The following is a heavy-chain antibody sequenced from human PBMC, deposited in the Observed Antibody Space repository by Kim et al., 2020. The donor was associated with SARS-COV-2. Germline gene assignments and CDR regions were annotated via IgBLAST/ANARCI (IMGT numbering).Heavy chain of an antibody. J-gene: IGHJ6*02. CDR3: ALRGEMAGSYGMDV. V-gene: IGHV1-18*01. CDR2: ISAYNGNT. Sequence: ASVKVSCKASGYIFTSGGISWVRQAPGQGLEWMGWISAYNGNTNYAQKLQGRVTMTTDTSTSTAYMELRSLRSDDTDVYYCALRGEMAGSYGMDVWGQGTTVTVSS. D-gene: IGHD3-10*01. CDR1: GYIFTSGG.